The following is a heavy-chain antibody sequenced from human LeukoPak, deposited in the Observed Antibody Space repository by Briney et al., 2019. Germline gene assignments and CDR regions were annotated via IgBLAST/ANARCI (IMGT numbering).Heavy chain of an antibody. V-gene: IGHV3-30*01. Sequence: PGRSLRLSCAASGFTFSSYAMHWVRQAPGKGLEWVAVISYDGSNKYYADFVKGRFTISRDNSKNTLYLQMNSLRAEDTAVYYCARVDSGYDSYYFDYWGRGTLVTVSS. J-gene: IGHJ4*02. D-gene: IGHD5-12*01. CDR2: ISYDGSNK. CDR3: ARVDSGYDSYYFDY. CDR1: GFTFSSYA.